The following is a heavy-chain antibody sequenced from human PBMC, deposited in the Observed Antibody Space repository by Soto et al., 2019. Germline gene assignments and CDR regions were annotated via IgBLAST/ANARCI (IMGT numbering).Heavy chain of an antibody. V-gene: IGHV4-39*02. CDR3: ARDFPPNYDFWSGLLGFDP. Sequence: SETLSLTCTVSGGSISSSSYYWGWIRQPPGKGLEWIGSIYYSGSTYYNPSLKSRVTISVDTSKNQFSLKLSSVTAADTAVYYCARDFPPNYDFWSGLLGFDPWGQGTLVTVSS. CDR1: GGSISSSSYY. J-gene: IGHJ5*02. D-gene: IGHD3-3*01. CDR2: IYYSGST.